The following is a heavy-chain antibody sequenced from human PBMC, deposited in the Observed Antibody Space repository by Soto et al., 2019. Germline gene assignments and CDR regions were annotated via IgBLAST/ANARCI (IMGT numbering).Heavy chain of an antibody. Sequence: QVQLQESGPGLVKPSGTLSLTCAVSGGSISSSNWWSWVRQPPGKGLAWIGEIYHRGCTNYNPSLKSLGTISVDKSKTPFALKLRSVTAADTAVYYCASLTFANFYYYGMAVWGQGTKVTVSS. CDR2: IYHRGCT. CDR3: ASLTFANFYYYGMAV. J-gene: IGHJ6*02. CDR1: GGSISSSNW. V-gene: IGHV4-4*02.